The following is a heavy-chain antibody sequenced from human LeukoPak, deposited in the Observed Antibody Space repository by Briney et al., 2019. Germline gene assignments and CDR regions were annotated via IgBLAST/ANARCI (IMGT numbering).Heavy chain of an antibody. CDR3: ARHPFGSDSYYWFDP. D-gene: IGHD3-10*01. CDR2: IYYSGST. V-gene: IGHV4-34*01. J-gene: IGHJ5*02. CDR1: GGSFSAYY. Sequence: PSETLSLTCAVYGGSFSAYYWSWIRQPPGKGLEWIGSIYYSGSTYYKPSLKSRVTISVDTSKNQFSQKLNSVTAADTAVYYCARHPFGSDSYYWFDPWGQGTLVTVSS.